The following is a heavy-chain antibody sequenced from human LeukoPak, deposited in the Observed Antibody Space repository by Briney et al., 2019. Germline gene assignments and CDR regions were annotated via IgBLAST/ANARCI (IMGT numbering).Heavy chain of an antibody. CDR1: GGSFSGYY. CDR3: ARSYCSSTSCYIYWFDP. Sequence: SETLSLTCAVYGGSFSGYYWSWIRQPPGKGLEWIGEINHSGSTNYNPSLKSRVTISVDTSKNQFPLKLSSVTAADTAVYYCARSYCSSTSCYIYWFDPWGQGTPVTVSS. V-gene: IGHV4-34*01. CDR2: INHSGST. J-gene: IGHJ5*02. D-gene: IGHD2-2*02.